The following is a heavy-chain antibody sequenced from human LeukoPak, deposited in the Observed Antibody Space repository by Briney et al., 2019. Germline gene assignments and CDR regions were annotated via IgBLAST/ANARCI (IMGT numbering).Heavy chain of an antibody. Sequence: GGSLRPSCAASGFTFSSYAMSWVRQAPGKGLEWVSAISGSGGSTYYADSVKGRFTISRDNSKNTLYLQMNSLRAEDTAVYYCAKDPESRRTFDYWGQGTLVTVSS. CDR3: AKDPESRRTFDY. CDR2: ISGSGGST. J-gene: IGHJ4*02. V-gene: IGHV3-23*01. D-gene: IGHD1-14*01. CDR1: GFTFSSYA.